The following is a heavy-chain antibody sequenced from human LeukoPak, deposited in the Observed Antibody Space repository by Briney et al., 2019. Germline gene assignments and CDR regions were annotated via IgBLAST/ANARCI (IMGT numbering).Heavy chain of an antibody. CDR3: AAEKGPSYYDFWSGYSSDPEIDP. J-gene: IGHJ5*02. CDR1: GGSISSGSYY. D-gene: IGHD3-3*01. V-gene: IGHV4-61*02. CDR2: IYTSGST. Sequence: SETLSLTCTVSGGSISSGSYYWSWIRQPAGKGLEWIGRIYTSGSTNYNPSLKSRVTISVDTSKNQFSLKLSSVTAADTAVYYCAAEKGPSYYDFWSGYSSDPEIDPWGQGTLVTVSS.